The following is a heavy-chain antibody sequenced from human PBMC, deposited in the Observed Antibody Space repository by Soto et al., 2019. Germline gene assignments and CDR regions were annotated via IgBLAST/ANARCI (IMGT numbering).Heavy chain of an antibody. J-gene: IGHJ3*02. D-gene: IGHD4-17*01. Sequence: PGGSLRLSCAASGFTFSSYGMHWVRQAPGKGLEWVAVISYDGSNKYYADSVKGRFTISRDNSKNTLYLQMNSLRAEDTAVYYCAKVDYGDPNAFDIWGQGTMVTVSS. CDR1: GFTFSSYG. CDR2: ISYDGSNK. V-gene: IGHV3-30*18. CDR3: AKVDYGDPNAFDI.